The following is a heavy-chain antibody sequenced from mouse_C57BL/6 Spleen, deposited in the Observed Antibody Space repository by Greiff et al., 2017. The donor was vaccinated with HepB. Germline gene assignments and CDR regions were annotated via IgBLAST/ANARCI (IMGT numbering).Heavy chain of an antibody. CDR3: ARERGFTTVVAEGMDY. J-gene: IGHJ4*01. V-gene: IGHV1-12*01. CDR1: GYTFTSYN. CDR2: IYPGNGDT. D-gene: IGHD1-1*01. Sequence: LQQSGAELVRPGASVKMSCKASGYTFTSYNMHWVKQTPRQGLEWIGAIYPGNGDTSYNQKFKGKATLTVDKSSSTASMQLSSLTSEDAAVYFCARERGFTTVVAEGMDYWGQGTSVTVSS.